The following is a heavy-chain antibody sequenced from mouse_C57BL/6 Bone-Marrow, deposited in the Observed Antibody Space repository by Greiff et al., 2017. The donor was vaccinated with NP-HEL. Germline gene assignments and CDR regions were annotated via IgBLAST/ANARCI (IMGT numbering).Heavy chain of an antibody. D-gene: IGHD1-1*01. CDR1: GYSITSGYY. CDR3: ARDLYYGSSYRYFDV. V-gene: IGHV3-6*01. Sequence: EVKVEESGPGLVKPSQSLSLTCSVTGYSITSGYYWNWIRQFPGNKLEWMGYISYDGSNNYNPSLKNRISITRDTSKNQFFLKLNSVTTEDTATYYCARDLYYGSSYRYFDVWGTGTTVTVSS. CDR2: ISYDGSN. J-gene: IGHJ1*03.